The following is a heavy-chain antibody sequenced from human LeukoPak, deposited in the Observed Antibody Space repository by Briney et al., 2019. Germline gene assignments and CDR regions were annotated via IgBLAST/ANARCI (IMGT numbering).Heavy chain of an antibody. J-gene: IGHJ4*02. CDR3: AKGSRGSYYGSYYDY. D-gene: IGHD1-26*01. CDR1: EFTFSSYA. CDR2: ISGSCGSP. V-gene: IGHV3-23*01. Sequence: PGGSLTLSCAASEFTFSSYATSWVRQAPRKGLEWVSAISGSCGSPYYADSVKGRLTISRDNSKNTLYLQMNSLRADDTAVYYCAKGSRGSYYGSYYDYWGQGTLVAVSS.